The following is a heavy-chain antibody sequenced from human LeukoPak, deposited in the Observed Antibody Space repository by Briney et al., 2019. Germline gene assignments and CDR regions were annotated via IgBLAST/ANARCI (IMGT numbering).Heavy chain of an antibody. Sequence: GGSLSLSCAASGFIDLSQYMSWVRQPRAKGLEWVKVIYNGCSPYYADSVKGRFTISRDNSKNTLSLQMNSLRAEDTAVYYCARSRGGYFDGVGDLDCWGQGTLVTVSS. D-gene: IGHD3-22*01. V-gene: IGHV3-53*01. J-gene: IGHJ4*02. CDR1: GFIDLSQY. CDR2: IYNGCSP. CDR3: ARSRGGYFDGVGDLDC.